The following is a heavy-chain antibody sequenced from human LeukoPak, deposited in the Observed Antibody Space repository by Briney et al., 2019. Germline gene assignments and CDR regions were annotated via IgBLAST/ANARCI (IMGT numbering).Heavy chain of an antibody. V-gene: IGHV3-23*01. CDR1: GFTFSNHG. D-gene: IGHD3-22*01. CDR3: AKGGRGTMIVVVTDWIDY. CDR2: ISGSGGST. J-gene: IGHJ4*02. Sequence: GGSLRLSCAASGFTFSNHGMNWVRQAPGKGLEWVSAISGSGGSTYYADSVKGRFTISRDNSKNTLYLQMNSLRAEDTAVYYCAKGGRGTMIVVVTDWIDYWGQGTLVTVSS.